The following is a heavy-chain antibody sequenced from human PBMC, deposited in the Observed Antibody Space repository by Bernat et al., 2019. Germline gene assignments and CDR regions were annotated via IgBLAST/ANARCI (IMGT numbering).Heavy chain of an antibody. CDR2: ISYDGSEK. Sequence: QVQLGESGGGVVQPGRSLRLSCAASGLTFSSYGMHWVRQAPGKGLEWVAAISYDGSEKYHADSVKDRFTISRDNSKNTLYLQMNSLRAEDTAVYYCARKYGSGSYYNVRADYYYYMDVWGKGTTVTVSS. V-gene: IGHV3-30*03. CDR1: GLTFSSYG. J-gene: IGHJ6*03. CDR3: ARKYGSGSYYNVRADYYYYMDV. D-gene: IGHD3-10*01.